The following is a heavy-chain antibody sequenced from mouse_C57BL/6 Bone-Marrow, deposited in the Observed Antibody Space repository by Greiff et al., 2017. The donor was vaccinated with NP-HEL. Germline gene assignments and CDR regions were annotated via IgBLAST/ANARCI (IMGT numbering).Heavy chain of an antibody. Sequence: QVQLQQSGAELVRPGTSVKVSCKASGYAFTNYLIEWVKQRPGQGLEWIGVINPGSGGTNYNEKFKGKATLTADKSSSTAYMQLSSLTSEDSAVYFCARELRLFFDYWGKGTTLTVSS. CDR1: GYAFTNYL. V-gene: IGHV1-54*01. CDR2: INPGSGGT. CDR3: ARELRLFFDY. D-gene: IGHD3-2*02. J-gene: IGHJ2*01.